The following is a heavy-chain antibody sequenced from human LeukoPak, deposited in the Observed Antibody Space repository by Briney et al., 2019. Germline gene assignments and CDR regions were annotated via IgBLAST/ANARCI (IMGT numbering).Heavy chain of an antibody. V-gene: IGHV3-66*02. CDR1: GFTVSSNY. Sequence: GGSLRLSCAASGFTVSSNYMSWVRQAPGKGLEWVSVIYSGGSTYYADSVKGRFTISRDNSKNTLYLQMNSLRAEDTAVYYCARDDFWSGYRAFDIWGQGTMVTVSS. CDR2: IYSGGST. CDR3: ARDDFWSGYRAFDI. J-gene: IGHJ3*02. D-gene: IGHD3-3*01.